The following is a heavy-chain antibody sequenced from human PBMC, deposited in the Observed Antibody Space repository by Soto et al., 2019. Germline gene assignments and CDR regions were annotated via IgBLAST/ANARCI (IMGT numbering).Heavy chain of an antibody. CDR3: ASGGYCSGGSCYSAYYYDGMDV. V-gene: IGHV1-2*02. CDR2: INPNSGGT. J-gene: IGHJ6*02. Sequence: ASVKVSCRASGYTFTGYYMHWVRQAPGQGLEWMGWINPNSGGTNYAQKFQGRVTSTRDTSISTAYMELSRLRSDDTAVYYCASGGYCSGGSCYSAYYYDGMDVLGQGITVTVCS. CDR1: GYTFTGYY. D-gene: IGHD2-15*01.